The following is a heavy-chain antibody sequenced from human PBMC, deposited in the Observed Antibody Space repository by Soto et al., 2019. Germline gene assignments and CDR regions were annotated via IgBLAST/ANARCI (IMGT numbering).Heavy chain of an antibody. Sequence: GSLRLSCAASGFPFSSYGMHWVRQAPGKGLEWVAVISYDGSNKYYADSVKGRFTLSRDNSKNTLYLQMNSLRAEDTAVYYCAKDRGSSWFWFDYWGQGTLVTVSS. CDR1: GFPFSSYG. D-gene: IGHD6-13*01. V-gene: IGHV3-30*18. CDR3: AKDRGSSWFWFDY. CDR2: ISYDGSNK. J-gene: IGHJ4*02.